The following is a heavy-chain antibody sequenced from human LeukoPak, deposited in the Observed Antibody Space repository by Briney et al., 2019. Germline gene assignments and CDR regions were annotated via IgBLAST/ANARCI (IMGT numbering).Heavy chain of an antibody. V-gene: IGHV1-18*01. CDR1: GYTFTSYG. D-gene: IGHD3-10*01. CDR2: ISAYNGNT. Sequence: ASVKVSCKASGYTFTSYGISWVRQAPGQGLEWMGWISAYNGNTNYAQKLQGRVTMTTDTSTSTAYMELRSLRSDDTAVYYRARVRAVRGVIITEDYWGQGTLVTVSS. CDR3: ARVRAVRGVIITEDY. J-gene: IGHJ4*02.